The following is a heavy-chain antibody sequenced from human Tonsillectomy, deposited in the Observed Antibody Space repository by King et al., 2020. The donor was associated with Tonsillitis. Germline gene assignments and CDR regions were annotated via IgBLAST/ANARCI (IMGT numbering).Heavy chain of an antibody. D-gene: IGHD2-2*01. J-gene: IGHJ3*02. CDR2: IYYSGST. CDR1: GGSISSGGYY. CDR3: ASDVGAAAIYHDAFDI. V-gene: IGHV4-31*03. Sequence: QLQESGPGLVKPSQTLSLTCTVSGGSISSGGYYWSWIRQHPGKGLEWIGYIYYSGSTYYNPSLKSRVTISVDTSKNQFSLKLSSVTAADTAVYYCASDVGAAAIYHDAFDIWGQGTMVTVSS.